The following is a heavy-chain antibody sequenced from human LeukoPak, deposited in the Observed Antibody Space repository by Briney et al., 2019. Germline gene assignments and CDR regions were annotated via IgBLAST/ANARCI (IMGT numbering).Heavy chain of an antibody. D-gene: IGHD5-12*01. CDR2: IHSDGIT. CDR1: GFTVSSNY. V-gene: IGHV3-53*01. Sequence: GGSLRLPCAASGFTVSSNYMSWVGQAPGKGLEWVSVIHSDGITYYADSVKGRFTISRDNSINTLYLQMSNLRAEDTALYYCASTSIIRGYDHDQYYWGQGTLVTVSS. CDR3: ASTSIIRGYDHDQYY. J-gene: IGHJ4*02.